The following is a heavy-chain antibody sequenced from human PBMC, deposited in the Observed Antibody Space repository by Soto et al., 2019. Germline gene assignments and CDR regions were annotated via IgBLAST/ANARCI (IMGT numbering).Heavy chain of an antibody. Sequence: QVQLQESGPGLVKPSETLSLTCTVFGGSISSNYWTWIRQPAGKGLEWIGRIYMSGSTNYSPSLKSRVTMSMDTSNNQFSLKLRFVTAADTAVYYCASLQNNWFDPWGQGTLVTVSS. CDR1: GGSISSNY. CDR3: ASLQNNWFDP. CDR2: IYMSGST. V-gene: IGHV4-4*07. J-gene: IGHJ5*02.